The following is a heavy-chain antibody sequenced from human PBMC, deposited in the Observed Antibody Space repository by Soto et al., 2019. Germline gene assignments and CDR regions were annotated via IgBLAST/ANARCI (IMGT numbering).Heavy chain of an antibody. D-gene: IGHD4-17*01. J-gene: IGHJ4*02. Sequence: TLSLTCAVSGGSISSGGYAWRWIRKPPGKGLEWIGYIYHSGSTYYNPSLKSPVTITVDTSKNPFSLKLSFVSVADTAVYYCARRYGAAVDFWGQGPLVTVSS. CDR2: IYHSGST. CDR3: ARRYGAAVDF. V-gene: IGHV4-30-2*02. CDR1: GGSISSGGYA.